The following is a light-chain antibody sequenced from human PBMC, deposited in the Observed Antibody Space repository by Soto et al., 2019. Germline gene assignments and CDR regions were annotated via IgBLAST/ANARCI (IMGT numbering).Light chain of an antibody. J-gene: IGLJ1*01. Sequence: QSVLTQPPSVSGAPGQRVTISCTGSSSNIGAGYDVHWYQQLPGTAAKLLIYGNSNRPSGVPDRFSGSKSGTSASLAITGLQAEDGADYYCQSYGSSLSAYVFGTGTKLTVL. V-gene: IGLV1-40*01. CDR2: GNS. CDR3: QSYGSSLSAYV. CDR1: SSNIGAGYD.